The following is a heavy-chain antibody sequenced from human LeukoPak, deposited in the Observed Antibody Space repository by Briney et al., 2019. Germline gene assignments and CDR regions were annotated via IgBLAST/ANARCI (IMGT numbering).Heavy chain of an antibody. J-gene: IGHJ3*02. CDR2: IYNSGST. D-gene: IGHD1-26*01. V-gene: IGHV4-59*08. CDR3: ARRQKLRGPRAGNAFDI. CDR1: GGSISDYY. Sequence: SETLSLTCAVSGGSISDYYWTWIRQPPGKELEWIGYIYNSGSTNYNPSLKSRVTISVDMSKYQFSLKLSSVTAADTAMYYCARRQKLRGPRAGNAFDIWGQGTMVTVSS.